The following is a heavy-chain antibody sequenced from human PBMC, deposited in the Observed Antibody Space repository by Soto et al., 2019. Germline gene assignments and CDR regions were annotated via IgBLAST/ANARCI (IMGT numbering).Heavy chain of an antibody. CDR2: INPYIGAS. CDR1: GYVFTAYY. D-gene: IGHD6-19*01. Sequence: QVQLVQSGAEVKKPGASVKVSCKASGYVFTAYYMHWVRQAPGQGLEWIGWINPYIGASNYPQKFHVRVTVTTDTSIRTVYMELTSLRSDDTAVYYCAREEIPVPGTRGGFDYWCQGPLVTVSS. J-gene: IGHJ4*02. CDR3: AREEIPVPGTRGGFDY. V-gene: IGHV1-2*02.